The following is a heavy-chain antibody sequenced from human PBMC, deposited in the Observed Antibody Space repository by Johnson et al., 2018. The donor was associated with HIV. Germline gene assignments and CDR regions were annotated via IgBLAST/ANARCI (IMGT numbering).Heavy chain of an antibody. CDR2: ISGSGGTM. J-gene: IGHJ3*02. CDR3: ARDGRTYSSSADAFDI. Sequence: QVQLVESGGDVVRPGGSLRISCAASGFTFHDSYMSWIRQAPGKGLEWISYISGSGGTMYSADSVKGRFTISRDNSKNTLYLQMNSLRAEDTAVYYCARDGRTYSSSADAFDIWGQGTMVTISS. V-gene: IGHV3-11*04. D-gene: IGHD6-6*01. CDR1: GFTFHDSY.